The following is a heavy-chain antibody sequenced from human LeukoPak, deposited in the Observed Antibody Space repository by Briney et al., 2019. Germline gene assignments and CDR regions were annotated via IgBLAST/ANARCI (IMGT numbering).Heavy chain of an antibody. J-gene: IGHJ4*02. Sequence: GGSLRLSCAASGFTFSSYGMHWVRQAPGKGLEWVSTISGSGGSRHYADFVKGRFTISRDNFKNTVSLQMNSLRAEDTAVYYCAKHDRGSGSPYYFDYWGQGTLVTVSS. CDR1: GFTFSSYG. D-gene: IGHD3-10*01. CDR2: ISGSGGSR. V-gene: IGHV3-23*01. CDR3: AKHDRGSGSPYYFDY.